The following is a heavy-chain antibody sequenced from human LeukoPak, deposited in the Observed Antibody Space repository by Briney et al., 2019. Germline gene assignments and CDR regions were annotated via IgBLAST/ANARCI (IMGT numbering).Heavy chain of an antibody. CDR2: IIPIFGTA. V-gene: IGHV1-69*06. CDR1: GGTFSSYA. Sequence: VASVKVSCKASGGTFSSYAISWVRQAPGQGLEWMGGIIPIFGTANCAQKFQGRVTITADKSTSTAYMELSSLRSKDTAVYYCARAPPRSSGWYYFDYWGQGTLVTVSS. CDR3: ARAPPRSSGWYYFDY. D-gene: IGHD6-19*01. J-gene: IGHJ4*02.